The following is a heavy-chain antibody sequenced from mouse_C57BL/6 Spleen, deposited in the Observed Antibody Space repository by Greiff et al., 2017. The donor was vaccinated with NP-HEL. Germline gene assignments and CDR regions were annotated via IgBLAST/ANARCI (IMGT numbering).Heavy chain of an antibody. CDR1: GYTFTSYW. D-gene: IGHD2-1*01. V-gene: IGHV1-69*01. CDR3: ARNYGNYPGWFAY. Sequence: QVQLQQPGAELVMPGASVKLSCKASGYTFTSYWMHWVKQRPGQGLEWIGEIDPSDSYTNYNQKFKGKSTLTVDKSSSTAYMQLSSLTSEDSAVYYCARNYGNYPGWFAYWGQGTLVTVSA. J-gene: IGHJ3*01. CDR2: IDPSDSYT.